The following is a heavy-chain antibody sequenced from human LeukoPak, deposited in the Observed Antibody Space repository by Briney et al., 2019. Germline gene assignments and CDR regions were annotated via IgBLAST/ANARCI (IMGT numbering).Heavy chain of an antibody. J-gene: IGHJ4*02. CDR2: IYYSGST. CDR1: GGSISSYY. D-gene: IGHD3-22*01. CDR3: ARESPSQYYYDSSGYYGSFDY. Sequence: SETLSLTCTVPGGSISSYYWSWIRQPPGKGLEWIGYIYYSGSTNYNPSLKSRVTISVDTSKNQFSLKLSSVTAADTAVYYCARESPSQYYYDSSGYYGSFDYWGQGTLVTVSS. V-gene: IGHV4-59*01.